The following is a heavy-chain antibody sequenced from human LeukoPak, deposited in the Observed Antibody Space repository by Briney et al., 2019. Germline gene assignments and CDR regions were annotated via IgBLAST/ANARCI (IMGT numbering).Heavy chain of an antibody. CDR3: ARGYCSSTSCYGYYYYGMDV. J-gene: IGHJ6*02. V-gene: IGHV3-30*03. Sequence: GGSLRLSCAASGFTFSSYGMHWVRQAPGKGLEWVAVISYDGSNKYYADSVKGRFTISRDNSKNTLYLQMNSLRAEDTAVYYCARGYCSSTSCYGYYYYGMDVWGQGTTVTVSS. D-gene: IGHD2-2*01. CDR1: GFTFSSYG. CDR2: ISYDGSNK.